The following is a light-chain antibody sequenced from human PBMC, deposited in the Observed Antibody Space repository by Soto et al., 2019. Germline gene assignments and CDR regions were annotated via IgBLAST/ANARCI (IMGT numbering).Light chain of an antibody. Sequence: QSVLTQQPSASGTPGQRVTISCSGSSSNIGSNTVNWYQQLPGTAPKLLIYSNNQRPSRVPDRFSGSKSGTSASLAISGLQSEDEAAYYCAAWDDSLNGRGFGTGTKLTVL. CDR1: SSNIGSNT. CDR3: AAWDDSLNGRG. V-gene: IGLV1-44*01. CDR2: SNN. J-gene: IGLJ1*01.